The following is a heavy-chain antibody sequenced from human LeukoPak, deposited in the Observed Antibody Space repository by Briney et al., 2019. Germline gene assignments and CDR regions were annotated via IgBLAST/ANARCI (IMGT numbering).Heavy chain of an antibody. CDR1: GYSFTSYW. Sequence: GESLKISCKGSGYSFTSYWIGWVRQMPGKGLEWMGIIYPGDSDTRYSPSSQGQVTISADKSISTAYLQWSSLKASDTAMYYCARQTRYSSSWAPGDYWGQGTLVTVSS. D-gene: IGHD6-13*01. CDR3: ARQTRYSSSWAPGDY. V-gene: IGHV5-51*01. J-gene: IGHJ4*02. CDR2: IYPGDSDT.